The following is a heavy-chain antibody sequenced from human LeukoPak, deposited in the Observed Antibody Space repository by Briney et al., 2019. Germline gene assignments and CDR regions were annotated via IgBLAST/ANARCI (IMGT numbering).Heavy chain of an antibody. V-gene: IGHV4-34*01. J-gene: IGHJ4*02. CDR3: ARGRRGYSSVDYFGY. Sequence: SETLSLTCAVYGGSFSGYYWSWIRQPPGKGLEWIGEINHSGSTNYNPSLKSRVTISVDTSKNQFSLKLSSVTAADTAVYYCARGRRGYSSVDYFGYWGQGTLVTVSS. CDR1: GGSFSGYY. CDR2: INHSGST. D-gene: IGHD6-19*01.